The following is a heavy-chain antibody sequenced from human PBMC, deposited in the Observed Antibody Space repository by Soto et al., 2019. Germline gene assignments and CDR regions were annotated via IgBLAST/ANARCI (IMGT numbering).Heavy chain of an antibody. V-gene: IGHV3-23*01. CDR3: TKDYFGDYFTSLYYYSGTDV. CDR1: GFTFSSYA. CDR2: ISGSGDTT. Sequence: PGGSLRLCCVASGFTFSSYAMSWVRQAPGQGLEWVSAISGSGDTTYYADSVKCRFTISRDTSMNTVYLLMNSLSAEDTAVYYRTKDYFGDYFTSLYYYSGTDVWDQRPSLTVSS. D-gene: IGHD4-17*01. J-gene: IGHJ6*02.